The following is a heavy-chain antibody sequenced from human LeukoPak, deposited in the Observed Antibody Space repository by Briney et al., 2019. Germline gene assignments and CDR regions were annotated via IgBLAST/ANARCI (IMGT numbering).Heavy chain of an antibody. CDR3: AKGSGGGYCSSTSCYLSWFDP. CDR2: ISGSGGST. V-gene: IGHV3-23*01. Sequence: PGGSLRLSCAASGFTFSSYAMSWVRQAPGKGLEWVSAISGSGGSTYYADSVKGRFTISRDNSKNTLYLQMNSLRAEDTAVYYCAKGSGGGYCSSTSCYLSWFDPWGQGTLVTVSS. J-gene: IGHJ5*02. CDR1: GFTFSSYA. D-gene: IGHD2-2*01.